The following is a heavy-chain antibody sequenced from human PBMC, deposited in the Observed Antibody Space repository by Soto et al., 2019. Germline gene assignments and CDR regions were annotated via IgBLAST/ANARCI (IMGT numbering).Heavy chain of an antibody. CDR3: ARHPSDFWFDP. CDR1: GGSISSGGYS. V-gene: IGHV4-61*08. J-gene: IGHJ5*02. CDR2: IYYSGST. Sequence: SETLSLTCAVSGGSISSGGYSWSWIRQPPGKGLEWIGYIYYSGSTNYNPSLKSRVTISVDTSKNQFSLKLSSVTAADTAVYYCARHPSDFWFDPWGQGTLVTVSS. D-gene: IGHD2-21*02.